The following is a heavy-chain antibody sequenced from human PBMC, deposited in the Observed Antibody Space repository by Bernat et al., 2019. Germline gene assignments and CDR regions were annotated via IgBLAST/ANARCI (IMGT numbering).Heavy chain of an antibody. D-gene: IGHD3-10*01. CDR1: GFTFSNAW. V-gene: IGHV3-15*07. CDR2: IKSKTDGGTT. J-gene: IGHJ4*02. CDR3: TTELWFGELGLDPNDY. Sequence: EVQLVESGGGLVKPGGSLRLSCAASGFTFSNAWMNWVRQAPGKGLEWVGRIKSKTDGGTTDYAAPVKGRFTISRDDSKNTLYLQMNRLKTEDTAVYYCTTELWFGELGLDPNDYWGQGTLVTVSS.